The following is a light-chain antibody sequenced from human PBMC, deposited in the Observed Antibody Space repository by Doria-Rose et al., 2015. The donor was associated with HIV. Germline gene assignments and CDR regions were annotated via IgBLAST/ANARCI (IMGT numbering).Light chain of an antibody. CDR3: HQYGTSWT. CDR1: QSVSANY. J-gene: IGKJ1*01. Sequence: ETVLTQSPGTLSLSPGERATLSCRASQSVSANYLAWYQQRPGQSTSLLIYDVSTRATGSPDMFSASGSGTAFTLTINRLEPEDFALYYCHQYGTSWTCGQGTKVEI. V-gene: IGKV3-20*01. CDR2: DVS.